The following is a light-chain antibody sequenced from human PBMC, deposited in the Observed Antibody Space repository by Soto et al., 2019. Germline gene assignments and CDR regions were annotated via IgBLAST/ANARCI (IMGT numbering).Light chain of an antibody. V-gene: IGKV1-5*01. CDR3: QQYNSYSPWT. CDR2: DAS. CDR1: QTISSW. Sequence: DIQMTQSPSTLSGSVVDRVTITCLASQTISSWLAWYQQKPGKAPKLLIYDASNLQSGVPSRFSGSGSGTQFTLTISSLQPDDFATYYCQQYNSYSPWTFGQGTKVDIK. J-gene: IGKJ1*01.